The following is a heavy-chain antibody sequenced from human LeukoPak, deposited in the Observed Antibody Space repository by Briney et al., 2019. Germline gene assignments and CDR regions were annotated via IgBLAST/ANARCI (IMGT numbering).Heavy chain of an antibody. CDR2: INSDGRST. CDR1: GFTFSSYW. Sequence: SGGSLRLSCAASGFTFSSYWMHWVRQAPGKGLVGVSRINSDGRSTNYADSVKGRFTMSRDNAKNTLYLQMSSLRAEDTAVYYCARVRWGGLYYFDSWGQGTLVTVSS. D-gene: IGHD3-16*01. V-gene: IGHV3-74*01. J-gene: IGHJ4*02. CDR3: ARVRWGGLYYFDS.